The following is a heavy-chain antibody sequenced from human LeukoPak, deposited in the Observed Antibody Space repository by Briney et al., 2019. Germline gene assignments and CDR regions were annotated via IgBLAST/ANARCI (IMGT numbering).Heavy chain of an antibody. CDR2: IYYSGAT. CDR1: GGSISTGDYY. V-gene: IGHV4-30-4*08. J-gene: IGHJ3*02. CDR3: ARDQYSSGYDAFDI. D-gene: IGHD6-19*01. Sequence: SETLSLTCTVSGGSISTGDYYWSWIRHPPGKGLEWIGYIYYSGATYYNPSLKSRVTISVDTSKNQFSLKLSSVTAADTAVYYCARDQYSSGYDAFDIWGQGTMVSVSS.